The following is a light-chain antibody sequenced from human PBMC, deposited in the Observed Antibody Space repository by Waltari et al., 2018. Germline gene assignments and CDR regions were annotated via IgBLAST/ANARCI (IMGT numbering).Light chain of an antibody. Sequence: SALTQPPSVSRSPGQSVTPSCTGTSSDVGSYNRLSWYQQPPGTAPKLMIYEVSNRPSGVPDRFSGSKSGNTASLTISGLQAEDEADYYCSLYTSSSTWVFGGGTKLTVL. CDR3: SLYTSSSTWV. J-gene: IGLJ3*02. CDR2: EVS. CDR1: SSDVGSYNR. V-gene: IGLV2-18*01.